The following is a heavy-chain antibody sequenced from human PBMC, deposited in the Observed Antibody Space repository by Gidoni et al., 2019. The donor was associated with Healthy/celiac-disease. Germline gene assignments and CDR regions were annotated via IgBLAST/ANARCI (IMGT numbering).Heavy chain of an antibody. Sequence: EVQLVESGGGLVQPGRSLRPSCAASGFTFDDYAMHWVRQAPGKGLEWVSGISWNSGSIGYADSVKGRFTISRDNAKNSLYLQMNSLRAEDTALYYCAKDSYYGSGGHYFDYWGQGTLVTVSS. CDR1: GFTFDDYA. CDR3: AKDSYYGSGGHYFDY. V-gene: IGHV3-9*01. J-gene: IGHJ4*02. D-gene: IGHD3-10*01. CDR2: ISWNSGSI.